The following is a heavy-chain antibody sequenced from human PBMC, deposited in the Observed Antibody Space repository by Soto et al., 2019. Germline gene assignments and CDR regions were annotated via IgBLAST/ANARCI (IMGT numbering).Heavy chain of an antibody. CDR2: IYSEGTT. V-gene: IGHV3-53*01. D-gene: IGHD3-9*01. Sequence: PGGSLRLSCAASGFTVGSNYMSWVRQAPGKGLEWVTVIYSEGTTYYADSVKGRFTISREHSNNTLYLHMNNLRAEDTAVYYCARSTYYDILAGSYYYYAMDVWGQGTTVTVSS. CDR1: GFTVGSNY. CDR3: ARSTYYDILAGSYYYYAMDV. J-gene: IGHJ6*02.